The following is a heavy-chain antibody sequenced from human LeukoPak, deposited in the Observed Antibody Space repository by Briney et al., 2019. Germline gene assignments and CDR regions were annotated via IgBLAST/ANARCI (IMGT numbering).Heavy chain of an antibody. J-gene: IGHJ6*03. CDR3: ARLLDYDSTYYYMDV. CDR1: GYNFLTFW. D-gene: IGHD4-17*01. CDR2: IYPGDSDT. Sequence: GESLKISCETSGYNFLTFWIAWVRQMPGKGLEWIGVIYPGDSDTRYSPSFQVQVSISVDTSLSTAYLQWRSLRASDTAMYYCARLLDYDSTYYYMDVWGIGTSVIVS. V-gene: IGHV5-51*01.